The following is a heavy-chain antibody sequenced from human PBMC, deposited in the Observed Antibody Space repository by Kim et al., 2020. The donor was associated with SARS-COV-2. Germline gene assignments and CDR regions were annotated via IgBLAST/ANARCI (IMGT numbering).Heavy chain of an antibody. CDR2: GST. V-gene: IGHV4-59*08. CDR3: ARQRDGYIL. J-gene: IGHJ4*02. D-gene: IGHD5-12*01. Sequence: GSTNYTPSLKSRVTISVDTSKNQFSLKLSSVTAADTAVYYCARQRDGYILWGQGTLVTVSS.